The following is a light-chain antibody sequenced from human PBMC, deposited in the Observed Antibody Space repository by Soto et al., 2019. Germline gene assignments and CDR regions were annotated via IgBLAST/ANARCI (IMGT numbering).Light chain of an antibody. J-gene: IGLJ1*01. Sequence: QSVLTQPPSVSAAPGEEVTISCSGSSSDIGRHHVSWYQQLPGTAPKLLIYENTKRPSGIPGRFSGSKSGTSATLGITGLQTGDEADYYCGTWDISLSRVFGTGTKLTVL. CDR2: ENT. CDR3: GTWDISLSRV. V-gene: IGLV1-51*02. CDR1: SSDIGRHH.